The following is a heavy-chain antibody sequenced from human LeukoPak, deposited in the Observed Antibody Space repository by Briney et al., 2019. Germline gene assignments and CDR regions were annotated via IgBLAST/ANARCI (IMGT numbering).Heavy chain of an antibody. CDR2: ISSSSSYI. CDR1: GFTFSSYS. J-gene: IGHJ4*02. Sequence: GGSLRLSCAASGFTFSSYSMNWVRQAPGKGLEWVSSISSSSSYIYYADSVEGRFTISRDNAKNSLYLQMNSLRAEDTAVYYCARAVNYYDSSGYGYWGQGTLVTVSS. D-gene: IGHD3-22*01. CDR3: ARAVNYYDSSGYGY. V-gene: IGHV3-21*01.